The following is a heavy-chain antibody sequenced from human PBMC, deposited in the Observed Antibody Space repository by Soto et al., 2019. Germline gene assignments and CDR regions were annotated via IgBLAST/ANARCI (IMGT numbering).Heavy chain of an antibody. CDR1: GFTVISNY. Sequence: GGSLRLSCAASGFTVISNYMSWVRQAPGKGLEWVSVIYSVGSTDYADSVKGRFTISRDNSKNTLYLQMNSLRAEDTAVYYCARARDGYNFLYEPTWGQGTLVTVSS. CDR3: ARARDGYNFLYEPT. D-gene: IGHD5-12*01. V-gene: IGHV3-53*01. CDR2: IYSVGST. J-gene: IGHJ4*02.